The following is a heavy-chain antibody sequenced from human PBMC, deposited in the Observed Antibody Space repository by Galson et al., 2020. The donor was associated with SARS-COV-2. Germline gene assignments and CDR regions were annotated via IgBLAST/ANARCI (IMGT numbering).Heavy chain of an antibody. Sequence: YADSVRGRFTISRDNAKNSLYLQMNSLRAEDTAVYYCARSIIVADSFDIWGQGTMVTV. J-gene: IGHJ3*02. CDR3: ARSIIVADSFDI. V-gene: IGHV3-21*01. D-gene: IGHD5-12*01.